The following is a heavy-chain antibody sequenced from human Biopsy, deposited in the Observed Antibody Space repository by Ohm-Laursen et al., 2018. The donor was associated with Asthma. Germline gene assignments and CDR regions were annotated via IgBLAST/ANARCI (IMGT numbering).Heavy chain of an antibody. V-gene: IGHV4-34*01. Sequence: LSCAASGFTVSTNGMSWVRQTPGKGLEWVGEIDQSGYTNYNPSLKSRVTISADTSKNQFHLNLSTVTAADTAVYFCARAAITGIRGWFDPWGQGTQVTVSS. CDR3: ARAAITGIRGWFDP. CDR2: IDQSGYT. D-gene: IGHD1-20*01. CDR1: GFTVSTNG. J-gene: IGHJ5*02.